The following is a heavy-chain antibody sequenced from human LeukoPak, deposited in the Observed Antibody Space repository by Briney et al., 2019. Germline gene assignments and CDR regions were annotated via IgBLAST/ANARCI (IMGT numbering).Heavy chain of an antibody. J-gene: IGHJ6*03. D-gene: IGHD1-14*01. CDR1: GYTFTSYD. Sequence: GASVKVSCKASGYTFTSYDINWVRQATGQGLEWMGWMNPNSGNTGYAQKFQGRVTMTRNTSISTAYMELSSLRSEDTAVYYCARGRVNRKGNYYYYMDVWGKGTTVTVSS. CDR2: MNPNSGNT. V-gene: IGHV1-8*01. CDR3: ARGRVNRKGNYYYYMDV.